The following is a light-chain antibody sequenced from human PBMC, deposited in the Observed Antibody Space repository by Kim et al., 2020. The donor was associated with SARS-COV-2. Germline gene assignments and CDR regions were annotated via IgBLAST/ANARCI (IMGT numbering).Light chain of an antibody. CDR3: VLYMGSGIWV. CDR2: NTN. V-gene: IGLV8-61*01. CDR1: SGSVSTNYY. Sequence: GTITIPGGLSSGSVSTNYYPSWYHQTPGQAPLTLIYNTNIRSSGVPDRYSGSILGNKAALTITGAQADDESDYYCVLYMGSGIWVFGGGTKLTVL. J-gene: IGLJ3*02.